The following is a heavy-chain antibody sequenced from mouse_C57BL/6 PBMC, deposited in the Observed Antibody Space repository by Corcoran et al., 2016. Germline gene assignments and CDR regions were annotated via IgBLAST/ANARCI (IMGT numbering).Heavy chain of an antibody. CDR3: ARRDYDYDRGHYFDY. D-gene: IGHD2-4*01. V-gene: IGHV1-26*01. CDR2: INPNNGGT. J-gene: IGHJ2*01. Sequence: EVQLQQSGPELVKPGASVKISCKASGYTFTDYYMNWVKQSHGKSLEWIGDINPNNGGTSYNQKFKGKATLTVDKSSSTAYMELRSLTSEDSAVYYCARRDYDYDRGHYFDYWGQGTTLTVSS. CDR1: GYTFTDYY.